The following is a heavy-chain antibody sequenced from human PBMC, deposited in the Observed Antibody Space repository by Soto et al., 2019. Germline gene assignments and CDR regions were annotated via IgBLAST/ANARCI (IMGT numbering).Heavy chain of an antibody. CDR3: ARLLAALEAHWYFDL. V-gene: IGHV4-39*01. J-gene: IGHJ2*01. D-gene: IGHD6-6*01. CDR1: GGSISSSSYY. CDR2: IYYSGST. Sequence: QLQLQESGPGLVKPSETLSLTCTVSGGSISSSSYYWGWIRQPPGKGLEWIGSIYYSGSTYYNPSLKSRVTISVDTSKNQFSLKLSSVTAADTAVYYCARLLAALEAHWYFDLWGRGTLVTVSS.